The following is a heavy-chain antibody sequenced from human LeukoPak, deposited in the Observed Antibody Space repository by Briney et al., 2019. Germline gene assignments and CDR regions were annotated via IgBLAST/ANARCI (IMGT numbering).Heavy chain of an antibody. CDR1: GGSISSYY. Sequence: SGTLSLTCTVSGGSISSYYWSWIRQPPGKGLEWIGYIYYSGSTNYNPSLKSRVTISVDTSKNQFSLKLSSVTAADTAVYYCARIDIVATIWGLGTLVTVSS. D-gene: IGHD5-12*01. CDR2: IYYSGST. J-gene: IGHJ4*02. V-gene: IGHV4-59*01. CDR3: ARIDIVATI.